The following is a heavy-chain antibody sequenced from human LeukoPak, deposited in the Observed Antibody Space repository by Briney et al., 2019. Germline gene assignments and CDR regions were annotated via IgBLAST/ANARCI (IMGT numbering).Heavy chain of an antibody. V-gene: IGHV3-74*01. CDR2: INSDGSST. CDR3: ASWEVPAVMPQDY. Sequence: GGSLRLSCAASGFTFSSYWMHWVRQAPGKGLEWVSRINSDGSSTSYADSVKGRFTISRDNAKNTLYLQMNSLRAEDTAVYYCASWEVPAVMPQDYWGQGTLVTVSS. D-gene: IGHD2-2*01. CDR1: GFTFSSYW. J-gene: IGHJ4*02.